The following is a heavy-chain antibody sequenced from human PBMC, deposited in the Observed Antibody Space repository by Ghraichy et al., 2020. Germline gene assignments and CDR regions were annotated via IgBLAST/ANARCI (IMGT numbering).Heavy chain of an antibody. J-gene: IGHJ2*01. CDR3: AREVVGAPKNFDL. CDR2: ISSSSSYI. CDR1: GFTFSSYS. V-gene: IGHV3-21*01. Sequence: GGSLRLSCAASGFTFSSYSMNWVRQAPGKGLEWVSSISSSSSYIYYADSVKGRFTISRDNAKNSLYLQMNSLRAEDTAVYYCAREVVGAPKNFDLWGRGTLVTVSS. D-gene: IGHD1-26*01.